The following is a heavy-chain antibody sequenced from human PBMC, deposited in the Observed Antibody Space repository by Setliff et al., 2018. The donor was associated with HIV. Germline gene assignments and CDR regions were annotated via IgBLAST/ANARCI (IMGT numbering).Heavy chain of an antibody. CDR3: ARAEEGALWFGRYYHHVDV. CDR1: GFTFSSYS. D-gene: IGHD3-10*01. CDR2: ISSVSTYL. V-gene: IGHV3-21*06. J-gene: IGHJ6*03. Sequence: GGSLRLSCAASGFTFSSYSMNWVRQTPEKGLEWLSSISSVSTYLYYADSVKGRFTISRDNAKNTLYLEMNSLGLDDTAVYYCARAEEGALWFGRYYHHVDVWGKGTTVTVSS.